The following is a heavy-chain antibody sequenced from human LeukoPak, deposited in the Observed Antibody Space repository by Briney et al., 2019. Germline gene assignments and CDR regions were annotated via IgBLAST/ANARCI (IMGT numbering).Heavy chain of an antibody. D-gene: IGHD6-19*01. J-gene: IGHJ4*02. V-gene: IGHV3-30*18. CDR2: ISYDGSNK. CDR1: GFSFSSYG. Sequence: GGSLRLSCAASGFSFSSYGMHWVRQGPGKGVEWVAVISYDGSNKYYADSVKGRFTISRDNSKNTLYLQMNSLRAEDTAVYYCAKGGQWLDTIHCFVFDYWGQGTLVTVSS. CDR3: AKGGQWLDTIHCFVFDY.